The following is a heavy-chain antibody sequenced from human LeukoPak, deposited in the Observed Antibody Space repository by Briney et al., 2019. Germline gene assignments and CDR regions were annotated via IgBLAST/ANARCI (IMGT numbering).Heavy chain of an antibody. Sequence: SVKVSCKASGGTFSSYAISWVRQAPGQGLEWMGRIIPILGIANYAQTFQGRVTITADKSTSTAYMELSSLRSEDTAVYYCARDPAYYYDSSGYYAAYEAFDYWGQGTLVTVSS. J-gene: IGHJ4*02. CDR3: ARDPAYYYDSSGYYAAYEAFDY. CDR2: IIPILGIA. D-gene: IGHD3-22*01. V-gene: IGHV1-69*04. CDR1: GGTFSSYA.